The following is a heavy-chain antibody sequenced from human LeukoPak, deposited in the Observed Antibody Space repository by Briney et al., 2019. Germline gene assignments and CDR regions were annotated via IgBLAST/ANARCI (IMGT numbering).Heavy chain of an antibody. Sequence: TGGSLRLSCAASGFTFSNAWMSWVRQAPGKGLEWVGRIKSKTDGGTTDYAAPVKGRFTISRDDSKNTLYLQMNSLKTEDTAVSYCTTGDYGDYGLFDYWGQGTLVTVSS. V-gene: IGHV3-15*01. D-gene: IGHD4-17*01. J-gene: IGHJ4*02. CDR3: TTGDYGDYGLFDY. CDR2: IKSKTDGGTT. CDR1: GFTFSNAW.